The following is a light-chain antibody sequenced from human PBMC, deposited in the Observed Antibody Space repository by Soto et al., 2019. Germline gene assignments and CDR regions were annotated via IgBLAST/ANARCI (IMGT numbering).Light chain of an antibody. CDR2: DVS. CDR1: SSDVGGYKF. CDR3: CSYTSSNTYV. V-gene: IGLV2-14*01. Sequence: QSALTQPASMSGSPGQSITISCTGTSSDVGGYKFVSWYQQHPGRAPKVIISDVSHRPSGVSNRFSGSKSGNTASLTISGLQAEDEADYYCCSYTSSNTYVFGTGTKLTVL. J-gene: IGLJ1*01.